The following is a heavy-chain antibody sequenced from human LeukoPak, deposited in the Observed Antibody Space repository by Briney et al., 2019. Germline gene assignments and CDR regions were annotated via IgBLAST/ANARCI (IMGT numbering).Heavy chain of an antibody. CDR1: GFNFNNYG. D-gene: IGHD3-10*01. CDR2: MRFDGSNK. Sequence: GGSLRLSCAASGFNFNNYGMHWGRQAPGKGLEWVAFMRFDGSNKYYADSVKGRFIISRDNSKNTLYLQMNSLRGEDTAVYFCAREDAEDVLLWFGELNSGQGTLVTVSS. CDR3: AREDAEDVLLWFGELN. J-gene: IGHJ4*02. V-gene: IGHV3-30*02.